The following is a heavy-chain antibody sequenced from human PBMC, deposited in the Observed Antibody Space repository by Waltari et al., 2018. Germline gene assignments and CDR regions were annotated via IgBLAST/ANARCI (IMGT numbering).Heavy chain of an antibody. J-gene: IGHJ4*02. CDR1: GFTFSSYA. V-gene: IGHV3-23*04. CDR3: AKGAAGI. CDR2: ISAGGGNP. Sequence: EVQVVESGGGLVQPGGSLRLSCAASGFTFSSYAMSWVRRTPGKGLAWVSGISAGGGNPYYADSVKGRFTISRDNSKDTLYLQMNSLRAEDTAVYYCAKGAAGIWGQGTLVTVSS. D-gene: IGHD3-10*01.